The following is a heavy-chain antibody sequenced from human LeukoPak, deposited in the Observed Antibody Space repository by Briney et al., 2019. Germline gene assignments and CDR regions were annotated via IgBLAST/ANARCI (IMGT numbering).Heavy chain of an antibody. CDR2: ISSNGGST. V-gene: IGHV3-64D*09. CDR3: VKDGGNSGYDYYYFDY. CDR1: GFTFSSYA. Sequence: PGRSLRLSCAASGFTFSSYAMHWVRQAPGKGLEYVSTISSNGGSTYYADSVKGRFTISRDNSKNTLYLQMSSLRPEDTAVYYCVKDGGNSGYDYYYFDYWGQGTLVTVSS. D-gene: IGHD5-12*01. J-gene: IGHJ4*02.